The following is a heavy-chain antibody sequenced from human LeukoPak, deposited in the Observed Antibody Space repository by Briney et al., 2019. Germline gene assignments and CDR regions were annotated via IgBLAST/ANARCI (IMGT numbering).Heavy chain of an antibody. CDR2: IYFSGTT. V-gene: IGHV4-61*02. Sequence: PSETLSLTCTVSGDSINSGSYYYTWIRQPAGKGLEWIGRIYFSGTTSYNPSLKSRVTISLDTSKNQFSLKLRSVTAADTAVYYCARALDYYDTLSGGFDYWGQGTLVTVSS. CDR1: GDSINSGSYY. J-gene: IGHJ4*02. CDR3: ARALDYYDTLSGGFDY. D-gene: IGHD3-22*01.